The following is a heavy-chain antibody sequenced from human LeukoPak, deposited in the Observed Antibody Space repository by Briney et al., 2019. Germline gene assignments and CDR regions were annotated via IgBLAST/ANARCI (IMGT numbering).Heavy chain of an antibody. CDR3: ARTYYYDDNWFDP. CDR2: IYYSGST. Sequence: SETLSLTCTVSGGSISSYYWSWIGQPPGKGLEWIGYIYYSGSTNYNPSLKSRVTISVDTSKNQFSLKLSSVTAADTAVYYCARTYYYDDNWFDPWGQGTLVTVSS. CDR1: GGSISSYY. V-gene: IGHV4-59*01. J-gene: IGHJ5*02. D-gene: IGHD3-22*01.